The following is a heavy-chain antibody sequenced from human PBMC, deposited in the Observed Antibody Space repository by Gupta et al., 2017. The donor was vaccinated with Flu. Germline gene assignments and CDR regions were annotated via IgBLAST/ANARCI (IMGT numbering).Heavy chain of an antibody. Sequence: VQLVESGGGLVQPGGSLRLSCAASGLPVSSHWIHWVRQAPGKGQDWVPRIKFGGGATSYADSVKGRFTISRDNAKDTLYLQMNSVRAEDTALYYCAREVVNNWLDPWGQGTLVTVSS. CDR2: IKFGGGAT. CDR1: GLPVSSHW. V-gene: IGHV3-74*01. J-gene: IGHJ5*02. CDR3: AREVVNNWLDP. D-gene: IGHD2-15*01.